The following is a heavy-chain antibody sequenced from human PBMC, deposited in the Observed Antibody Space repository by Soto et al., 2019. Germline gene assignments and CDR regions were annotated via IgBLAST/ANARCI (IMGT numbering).Heavy chain of an antibody. V-gene: IGHV1-8*01. D-gene: IGHD6-13*01. CDR3: AIETSISMRFDY. CDR2: MNPNSGNT. Sequence: QVQLVQSGAEVKKPGASVKVSCKASGYNFTSYDINWVRQATGPGLEWMRWMNPNSGNTGYAQNFQGIVTMTRNTSLITAYMDLSRPRSEDTPLLDCAIETSISMRFDYWGPGTLVTVA. CDR1: GYNFTSYD. J-gene: IGHJ4*02.